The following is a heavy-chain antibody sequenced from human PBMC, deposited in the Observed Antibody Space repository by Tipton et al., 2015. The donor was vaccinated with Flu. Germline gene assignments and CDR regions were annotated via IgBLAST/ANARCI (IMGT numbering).Heavy chain of an antibody. J-gene: IGHJ5*02. CDR1: GGSISSYY. CDR3: AREDFDSREYYPNWFDP. V-gene: IGHV4-59*01. D-gene: IGHD3-22*01. Sequence: TLSLTCTVSGGSISSYYWSWIRQPPGKGLEWIGYIYYSGSTNYNPSLKSRVTISVDTSKNQFSLKLTSVTAADTAVYFCAREDFDSREYYPNWFDPWGQGTLVTVSP. CDR2: IYYSGST.